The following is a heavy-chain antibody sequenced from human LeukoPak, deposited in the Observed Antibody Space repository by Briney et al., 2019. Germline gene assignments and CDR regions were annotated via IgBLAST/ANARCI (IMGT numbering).Heavy chain of an antibody. CDR1: GFSVSGHY. J-gene: IGHJ6*02. CDR2: LFTDGTT. CDR3: ARDRPYYDKGDMDV. V-gene: IGHV3-53*01. Sequence: GGSLRLSCAASGFSVSGHYMSWIRQAPGKGLQWVSILFTDGTTYYADSVRGRFAISRDSYRNTLYLHMTGLRADDTALYFCARDRPYYDKGDMDVWGQGTMVTVSS. D-gene: IGHD3-16*01.